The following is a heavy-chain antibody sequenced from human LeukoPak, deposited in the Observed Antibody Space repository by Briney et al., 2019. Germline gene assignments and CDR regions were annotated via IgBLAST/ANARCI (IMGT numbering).Heavy chain of an antibody. CDR2: IYYSGST. CDR1: GGSISSYY. Sequence: SETLSLTCTVSGGSISSYYWSWIRQPPGKGLEWIGYIYYSGSTNYNPSLKSRVTISVDTSKNQFSLKLSSVTAADTAVYYCARDRGEEGVIGYYYMDVWGKGTTVTVSS. CDR3: ARDRGEEGVIGYYYMDV. D-gene: IGHD3-10*01. J-gene: IGHJ6*03. V-gene: IGHV4-59*01.